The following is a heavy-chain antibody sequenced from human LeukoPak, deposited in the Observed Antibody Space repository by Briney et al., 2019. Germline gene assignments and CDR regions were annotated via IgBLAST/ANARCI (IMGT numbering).Heavy chain of an antibody. J-gene: IGHJ4*02. Sequence: GASVKVSCTSSRYXFTSYYIHWVRQAPGQGLEWMGWINPNNGGTKYAQKFQGRVTMTSDTSISTVYMELKRLRSDDTAMYYCVRDRGSSWFGDYWGQGTLVTVSS. D-gene: IGHD6-13*01. CDR1: RYXFTSYY. CDR3: VRDRGSSWFGDY. CDR2: INPNNGGT. V-gene: IGHV1-2*02.